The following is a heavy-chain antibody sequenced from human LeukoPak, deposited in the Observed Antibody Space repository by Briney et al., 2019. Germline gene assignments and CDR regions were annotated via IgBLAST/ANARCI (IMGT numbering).Heavy chain of an antibody. D-gene: IGHD2-15*01. J-gene: IGHJ3*02. Sequence: SETLSLTCAVYGGSFSGYYWSWIRQPPGKGLEWIGEINHSGSTNYNPSLKSRVTISVDTSKNQFSLKLSSVTAADTAVYYCARSMYCSGGSCYSLGDIWGKGTMVTVSS. CDR3: ARSMYCSGGSCYSLGDI. CDR1: GGSFSGYY. V-gene: IGHV4-34*01. CDR2: INHSGST.